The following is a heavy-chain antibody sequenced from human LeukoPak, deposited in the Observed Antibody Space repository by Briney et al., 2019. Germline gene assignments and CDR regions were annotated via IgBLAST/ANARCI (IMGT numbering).Heavy chain of an antibody. CDR3: ARVGVPGSLAGYSSGWYRDDAFDI. D-gene: IGHD6-19*01. CDR1: GGSFSGYY. V-gene: IGHV4-34*01. CDR2: INHSGST. Sequence: SETLSLTCAVYGGSFSGYYWSWIRQPPGKGLEWIEEINHSGSTNYNPSLKSRVTISVDTSKNQFSLKLSSVTAADTAVYYCARVGVPGSLAGYSSGWYRDDAFDIWGQGTMVTVSS. J-gene: IGHJ3*02.